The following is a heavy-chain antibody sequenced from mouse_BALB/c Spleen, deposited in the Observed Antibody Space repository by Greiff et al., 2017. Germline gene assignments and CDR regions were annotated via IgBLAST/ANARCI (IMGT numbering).Heavy chain of an antibody. J-gene: IGHJ2*01. CDR3: AREDYDYGGFFDY. D-gene: IGHD2-4*01. Sequence: VMLVESGGGLVQPGGSLKLSCAASGFTFSSYGMSWVRQTPDKRLELVATINSNGGSTYYPDSVKGRFTISRDNAKNTLYLQMSSLKSEDTAMYYCAREDYDYGGFFDYWGQGTTLTVSS. V-gene: IGHV5-6-3*01. CDR2: INSNGGST. CDR1: GFTFSSYG.